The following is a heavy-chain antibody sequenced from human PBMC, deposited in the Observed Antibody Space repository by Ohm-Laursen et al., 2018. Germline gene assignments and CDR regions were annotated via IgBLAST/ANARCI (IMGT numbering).Heavy chain of an antibody. V-gene: IGHV4-59*07. J-gene: IGHJ5*02. CDR3: ARSEYAYGDLKWFDP. Sequence: SDTLSLTCTVSGGSISTYYWSWIRQPPGKGLEWIGYIHYSGSTNYNPSLKSRVTMSVDTSKNQFSLELSSVTAADTAVYYCARSEYAYGDLKWFDPWGQGTLVTVSS. CDR2: IHYSGST. CDR1: GGSISTYY. D-gene: IGHD4-17*01.